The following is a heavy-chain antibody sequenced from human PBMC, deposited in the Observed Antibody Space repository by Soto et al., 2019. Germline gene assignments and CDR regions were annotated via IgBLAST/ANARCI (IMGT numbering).Heavy chain of an antibody. D-gene: IGHD2-15*01. V-gene: IGHV1-2*04. CDR1: GYTFTGYY. CDR3: ARVGSRYYYGMDV. CDR2: INPNSGGT. J-gene: IGHJ6*02. Sequence: ASVKVSCKASGYTFTGYYMHWVRQAPGQGLEWMGWINPNSGGTNYAQKFQGWVTMTRDTSISTAYMELSRLRFDDTAVYYCARVGSRYYYGMDVWGQGTTVTVYS.